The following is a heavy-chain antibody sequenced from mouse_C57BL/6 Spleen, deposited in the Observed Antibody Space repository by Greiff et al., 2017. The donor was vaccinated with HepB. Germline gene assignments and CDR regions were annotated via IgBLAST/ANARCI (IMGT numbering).Heavy chain of an antibody. Sequence: QVQLQQPGAELVKPGASVKMCCKASGYTFTSYWITWVKQRPGQGLEWIGDIYPGSGSTNYNEKFKSKATLTVDTSSSTAYMQLSSLTSEDSAVYYCARYDYDGAWFAYWGQGTLVTVSA. CDR3: ARYDYDGAWFAY. CDR2: IYPGSGST. V-gene: IGHV1-55*01. D-gene: IGHD2-4*01. J-gene: IGHJ3*01. CDR1: GYTFTSYW.